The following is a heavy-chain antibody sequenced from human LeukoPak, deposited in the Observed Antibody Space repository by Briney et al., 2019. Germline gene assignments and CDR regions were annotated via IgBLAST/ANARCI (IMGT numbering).Heavy chain of an antibody. CDR3: AKAPGTFCSGGICFLDY. V-gene: IGHV3-23*01. Sequence: GGSLRLSCAASGFTFSSYAMSWVRQAPGKGLEWVSVISGSGTNTYYADSVKGRFTISRDNSKNTLFLQMTSLSAEDTAVYYCAKAPGTFCSGGICFLDYWGQGTLVTVSS. CDR1: GFTFSSYA. J-gene: IGHJ4*02. D-gene: IGHD2-15*01. CDR2: ISGSGTNT.